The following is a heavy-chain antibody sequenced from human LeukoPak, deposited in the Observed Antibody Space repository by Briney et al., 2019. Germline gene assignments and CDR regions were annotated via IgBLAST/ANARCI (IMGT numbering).Heavy chain of an antibody. CDR1: GYTFTGYY. CDR3: ARKGCTGDCYRFDP. V-gene: IGHV1-2*02. CDR2: INPNSGGI. Sequence: ASVKVSCKASGYTFTGYYIHWVRQAPGQGLEWMGWINPNSGGINYAQKFQGRVTMTRDTSISTAYMELSRLRSDDTAVYYCARKGCTGDCYRFDPWGQGTLVTVSS. D-gene: IGHD2-21*02. J-gene: IGHJ5*02.